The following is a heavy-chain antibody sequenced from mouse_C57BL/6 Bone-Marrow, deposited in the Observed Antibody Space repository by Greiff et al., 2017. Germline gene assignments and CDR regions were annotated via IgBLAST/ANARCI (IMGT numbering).Heavy chain of an antibody. V-gene: IGHV1-26*01. CDR3: ARPYYWDGYDEGFAY. CDR2: INPNNGGT. Sequence: VQLQQSGPELVKPGASVKISCKASGYTFTDYYMNWVKQSHGKSLEWIGDINPNNGGTSYNQKFKGKATLTVDKSSSTAYMELRSLTSEDSAVYYCARPYYWDGYDEGFAYWGQGTLVTVSA. D-gene: IGHD2-2*01. J-gene: IGHJ3*01. CDR1: GYTFTDYY.